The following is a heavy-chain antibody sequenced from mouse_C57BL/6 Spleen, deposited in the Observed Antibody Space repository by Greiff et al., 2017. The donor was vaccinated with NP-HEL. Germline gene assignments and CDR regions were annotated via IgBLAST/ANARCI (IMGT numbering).Heavy chain of an antibody. V-gene: IGHV14-2*01. CDR2: IDPEDGET. CDR1: GFNIKDYY. J-gene: IGHJ2*01. Sequence: VHVKQSGAELVKPGASVKLSCTASGFNIKDYYMHWVKQRTEQGLEWIGRIDPEDGETKYAPKFQGKATITADTSSNTAYLQLSSLTSEDTAVYYCARDFITTVALDYWGQGTTLTVSS. CDR3: ARDFITTVALDY. D-gene: IGHD1-1*01.